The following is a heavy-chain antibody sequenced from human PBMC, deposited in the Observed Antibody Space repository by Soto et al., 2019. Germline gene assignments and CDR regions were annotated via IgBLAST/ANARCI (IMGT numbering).Heavy chain of an antibody. J-gene: IGHJ6*02. V-gene: IGHV3-33*01. D-gene: IGHD2-2*01. Sequence: QVQLVESGGGVVQPGRSLRLSCAASGFTFSSYGMHWVRQAPGKGLEWVAVIWYDGSNKYYADSVKGRFTISRDNSKNTLYLQMNSLRAEDTAVYYCARDLDDKYCSSTSCPEYYYYGMDVWGQGTTVTVSS. CDR2: IWYDGSNK. CDR1: GFTFSSYG. CDR3: ARDLDDKYCSSTSCPEYYYYGMDV.